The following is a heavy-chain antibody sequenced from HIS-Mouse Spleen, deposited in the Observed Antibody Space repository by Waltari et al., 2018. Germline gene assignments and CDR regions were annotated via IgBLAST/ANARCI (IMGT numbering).Heavy chain of an antibody. V-gene: IGHV4-38-2*02. Sequence: QVQLQESGPGLVKPSETLSLTCTVSGYYISSGYYWGCIRQPPGKGLDWIGSNYHSGGTYYNPSLKSRVTISVDTSKNQFSLKLGSVTAADTAVYCCARVKTWGQGTRVTVSS. CDR1: GYYISSGYY. CDR3: ARVKT. CDR2: NYHSGGT. J-gene: IGHJ5*02.